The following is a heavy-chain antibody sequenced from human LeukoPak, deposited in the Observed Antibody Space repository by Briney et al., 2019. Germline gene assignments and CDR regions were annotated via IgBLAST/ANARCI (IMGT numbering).Heavy chain of an antibody. CDR1: GGSISSGSYY. Sequence: PSQTLSLTCTVSGGSISSGSYYWSWIRQPPAKGLEWIGRISTSGGTCSNSSLRSRVTMSIDTSKNQFSLRLNSVAAADTAVYYSVRRHNNYESSGYFDNWGRETLVIV. CDR3: VRRHNNYESSGYFDN. D-gene: IGHD3-22*01. V-gene: IGHV4-61*02. J-gene: IGHJ4*02. CDR2: ISTSGGT.